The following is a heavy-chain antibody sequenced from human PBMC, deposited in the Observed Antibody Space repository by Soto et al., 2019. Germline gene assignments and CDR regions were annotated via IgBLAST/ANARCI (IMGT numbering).Heavy chain of an antibody. V-gene: IGHV3-11*01. CDR1: GFTFSYYY. CDR2: ISSSGSTI. D-gene: IGHD6-13*01. CDR3: ARDYSSSWFHYFDY. Sequence: GGSLRLSSAASGFTFSYYYMSWIRQAPGKGLEWVSYISSSGSTIYYADSVKGRFTISRDNAKNSLYLQMNSLRAEDTAVYYCARDYSSSWFHYFDYWGQGTLVTVSS. J-gene: IGHJ4*02.